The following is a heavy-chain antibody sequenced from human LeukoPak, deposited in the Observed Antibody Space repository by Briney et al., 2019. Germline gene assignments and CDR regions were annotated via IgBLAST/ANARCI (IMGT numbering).Heavy chain of an antibody. CDR2: VNRGGIRT. J-gene: IGHJ4*02. Sequence: PGGSLRLSCAPSGFAIATYAMNWVRQAPGKGLEWVSSVNRGGIRTFYADSVKGRFTISRDDSKNTLYLQMNSLRAEDTAFYYCVKDLGPSHTNYFDYWGQGTLVTVSS. V-gene: IGHV3-23*03. CDR1: GFAIATYA. CDR3: VKDLGPSHTNYFDY. D-gene: IGHD3-16*01.